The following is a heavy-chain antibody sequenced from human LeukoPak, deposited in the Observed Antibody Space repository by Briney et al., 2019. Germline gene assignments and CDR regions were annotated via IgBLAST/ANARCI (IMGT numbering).Heavy chain of an antibody. V-gene: IGHV3-49*04. CDR3: TRDPYPLGYCCSTSCYP. D-gene: IGHD2-2*01. J-gene: IGHJ5*02. CDR1: GFTFGDYA. Sequence: GRSLRLSCTASGFTFGDYAMSWVRQAPGKGLEWVGFIRSKAYGGTTEYAASVKGRFTISRDDSKSIAYLQMNSLKTEDASVYYSTRDPYPLGYCCSTSCYPWGQGTLVTVSS. CDR2: IRSKAYGGTT.